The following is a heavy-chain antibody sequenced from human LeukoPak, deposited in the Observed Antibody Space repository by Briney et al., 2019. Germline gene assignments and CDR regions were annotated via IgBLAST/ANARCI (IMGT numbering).Heavy chain of an antibody. CDR3: ATDPTVAGTSEYFQH. V-gene: IGHV3-23*01. Sequence: PGGSLRLSCAASGFTFSNYAMSWVRQAPGKGLEWVSVISGSGGSTYYADSVKGRCTISRDNSKNTLYLEMNSLRAEDTAVYYCATDPTVAGTSEYFQHWGQGTLVTVSS. CDR1: GFTFSNYA. CDR2: ISGSGGST. J-gene: IGHJ1*01. D-gene: IGHD6-19*01.